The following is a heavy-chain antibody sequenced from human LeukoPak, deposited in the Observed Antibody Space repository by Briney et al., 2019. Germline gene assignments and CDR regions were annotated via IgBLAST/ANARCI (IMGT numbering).Heavy chain of an antibody. V-gene: IGHV3-53*01. J-gene: IGHJ4*02. Sequence: GGSLRLSCAASGFTVSSNYMSWVRQAPGKGLEGVSVIYSGGSTYYADSVKGRFTISRDHSKNTLYLQMNSLRAEDTAVYYCARSPSRGAYYFDYWGQGTLVTVSS. CDR2: IYSGGST. CDR3: ARSPSRGAYYFDY. CDR1: GFTVSSNY.